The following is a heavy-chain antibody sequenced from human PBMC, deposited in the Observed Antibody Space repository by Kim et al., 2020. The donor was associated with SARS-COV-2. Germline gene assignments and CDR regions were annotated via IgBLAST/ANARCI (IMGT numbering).Heavy chain of an antibody. D-gene: IGHD2-8*02. CDR2: IYYSGST. CDR1: GGSISSGGYY. CDR3: ARVITGWFDP. V-gene: IGHV4-31*03. Sequence: SETLSLTCTVSGGSISSGGYYWSWIRQHPGKGLEWIGYIYYSGSTYYNPSLKSRVTISVDTSKNQFSLKLSSVTAADTAVYYCARVITGWFDPWGQGTLVTVSS. J-gene: IGHJ5*02.